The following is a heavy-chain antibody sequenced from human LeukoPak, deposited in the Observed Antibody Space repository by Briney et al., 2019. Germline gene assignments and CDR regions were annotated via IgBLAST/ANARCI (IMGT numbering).Heavy chain of an antibody. Sequence: SETLSLTCAVSDDSFSSHYWTWIRQPPGKGLEWIGYISYIGSTNYNPSLKSRVTISIDTSRNQFSLRLGSVTAADTAVYYCARDLVTVTKGFDIWGQGTMVSVSS. D-gene: IGHD4-17*01. J-gene: IGHJ3*02. CDR1: DDSFSSHY. CDR3: ARDLVTVTKGFDI. V-gene: IGHV4-59*11. CDR2: ISYIGST.